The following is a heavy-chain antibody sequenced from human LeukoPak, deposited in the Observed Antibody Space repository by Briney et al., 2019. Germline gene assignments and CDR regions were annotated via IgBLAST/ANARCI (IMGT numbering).Heavy chain of an antibody. V-gene: IGHV4-4*07. CDR2: IYTSGST. CDR3: ARSIVGAIWAAFDI. CDR1: GGSISSYY. D-gene: IGHD1-26*01. Sequence: KASETLSLTCTVSGGSISSYYWSWIRQPAGKGLEWIGRIYTSGSTNYNPSLKSRVTMSVDTSKNQFSLKLSSVTAADTAVYYCARSIVGAIWAAFDIWGQGTMVTVSS. J-gene: IGHJ3*02.